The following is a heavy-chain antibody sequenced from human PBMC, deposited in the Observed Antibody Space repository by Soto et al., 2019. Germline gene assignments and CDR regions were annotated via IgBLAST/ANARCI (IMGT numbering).Heavy chain of an antibody. CDR3: ASSLTAAGFFDY. Sequence: ASVKVSCKASGYTFTGYYMHWVRQAPGEGFEWMGWINPNSGGTNYAQKFQGRVTMTRDKSISTAYMELSRLRSDDTAVYYCASSLTAAGFFDYSGQGTLVTVSS. J-gene: IGHJ4*02. CDR1: GYTFTGYY. V-gene: IGHV1-2*02. CDR2: INPNSGGT. D-gene: IGHD6-13*01.